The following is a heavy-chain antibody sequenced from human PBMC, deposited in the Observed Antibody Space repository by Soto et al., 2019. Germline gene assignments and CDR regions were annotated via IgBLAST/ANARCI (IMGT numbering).Heavy chain of an antibody. Sequence: ASVKVSCKASGYTFTDYYMHWVRQAPGQGLGWMGWINPNSGGTNYAQKFQGWVTMTRDTSISTAYMDLSRLRSDDTAVYYCARGRPPTMVRGVETFYYGLDVWGQGTTVTVSS. D-gene: IGHD3-10*01. V-gene: IGHV1-2*04. J-gene: IGHJ6*02. CDR3: ARGRPPTMVRGVETFYYGLDV. CDR1: GYTFTDYY. CDR2: INPNSGGT.